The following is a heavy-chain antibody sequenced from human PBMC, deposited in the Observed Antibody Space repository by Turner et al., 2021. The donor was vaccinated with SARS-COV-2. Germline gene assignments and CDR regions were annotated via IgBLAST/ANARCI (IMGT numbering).Heavy chain of an antibody. CDR3: ATSWELPDAYFDS. CDR2: FNPEDGEP. Sequence: QVHLLQSGAAVKKPGASVKVSCKVSGYTLSELSIHWVRQAPGKGPEWMGGFNPEDGEPIYAQMFQGRFSLTEDKSTDTLYMELSSLRSEDTAVYYCATSWELPDAYFDSWGQGTLVTVSS. V-gene: IGHV1-24*01. J-gene: IGHJ4*02. D-gene: IGHD1-7*01. CDR1: GYTLSELS.